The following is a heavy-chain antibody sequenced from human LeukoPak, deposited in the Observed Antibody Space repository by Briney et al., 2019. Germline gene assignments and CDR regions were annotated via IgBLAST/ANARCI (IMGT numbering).Heavy chain of an antibody. D-gene: IGHD2-15*01. CDR3: ASGLGYCSGGGCSEYFQH. V-gene: IGHV4-61*02. CDR2: IYTSGST. Sequence: SETLSLTCTVSGGSISSGSYYWSWIRQPAGKGLEWIGRIYTSGSTNYNPSLKSRVTISVDTSKNQFSLKLSSVTAADTAVYYCASGLGYCSGGGCSEYFQHWGQGTLVTVSS. J-gene: IGHJ1*01. CDR1: GGSISSGSYY.